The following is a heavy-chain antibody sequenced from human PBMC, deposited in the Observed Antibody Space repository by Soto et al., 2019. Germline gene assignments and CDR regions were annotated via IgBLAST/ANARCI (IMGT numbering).Heavy chain of an antibody. Sequence: VASVKVSCKASGYTFTGYYMHWVRQAPGQGLEWMGWINPNSGGTNYAQKFQGWVTMTRDTSISTAYMELSRLRSDDTAVYYCARDFRPTVTDYGMDVWGQGTTVTVSS. D-gene: IGHD4-17*01. CDR1: GYTFTGYY. CDR2: INPNSGGT. J-gene: IGHJ6*02. V-gene: IGHV1-2*04. CDR3: ARDFRPTVTDYGMDV.